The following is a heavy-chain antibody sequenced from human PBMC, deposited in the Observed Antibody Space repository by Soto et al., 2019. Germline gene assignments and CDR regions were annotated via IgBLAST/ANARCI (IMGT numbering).Heavy chain of an antibody. CDR3: ARVFRELGYCSGGSCYSIDY. J-gene: IGHJ4*02. CDR1: GGSISSGGYY. V-gene: IGHV4-31*03. D-gene: IGHD2-15*01. CDR2: IYYSGST. Sequence: QVQLQESGPGLVKPSQTLSLTCTVSGGSISSGGYYWSWIRQHPGKGLEWIGYIYYSGSTYYNPSLKSRVTLSVDTSKNQFSLKLSSVTAADTAVYYCARVFRELGYCSGGSCYSIDYWGQGTLVTVSS.